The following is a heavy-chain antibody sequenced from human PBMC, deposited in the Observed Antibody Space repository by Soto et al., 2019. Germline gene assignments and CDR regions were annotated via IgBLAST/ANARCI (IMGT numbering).Heavy chain of an antibody. CDR2: IKQDGSEK. CDR3: ARVRVLIVVVPAAISSSSWHDY. V-gene: IGHV3-7*01. D-gene: IGHD2-2*02. J-gene: IGHJ4*02. CDR1: GFTFSSYW. Sequence: GWSLRLSCAASGFTFSSYWMSWVRQAPGKGLEWVANIKQDGSEKYYVDSVKGRFTISRDNAKNSLYLQMNSLRAEDTAVYYCARVRVLIVVVPAAISSSSWHDYWGQGPLVTVSS.